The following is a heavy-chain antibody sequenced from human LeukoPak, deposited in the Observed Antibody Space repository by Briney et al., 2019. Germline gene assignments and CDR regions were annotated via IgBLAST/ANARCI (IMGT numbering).Heavy chain of an antibody. CDR2: IYTSGST. Sequence: PSETLSLTCTVSGGSISSYYWSWIRQPAGKGLEWIGRIYTSGSTNYNPSLKSRVTMSVDTSKNQFSLKLSSVTAADTAVYYCARVGIAAAGTWDYYYAMDVWGQGTTVTVSS. V-gene: IGHV4-4*07. CDR3: ARVGIAAAGTWDYYYAMDV. CDR1: GGSISSYY. D-gene: IGHD6-13*01. J-gene: IGHJ6*02.